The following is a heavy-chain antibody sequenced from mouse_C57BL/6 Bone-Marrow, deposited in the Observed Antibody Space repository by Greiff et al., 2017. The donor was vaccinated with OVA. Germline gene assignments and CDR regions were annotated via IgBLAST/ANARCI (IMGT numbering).Heavy chain of an antibody. J-gene: IGHJ1*03. CDR3: VRQYRGYFDV. CDR2: IRSKSNNYAT. Sequence: EVKVEESGGGLVQPKGSLKLSCAASGFSFNTYAMNWVRQAPGKGLEWVARIRSKSNNYATYYADSVKDRFTISRDDSESMLYLQMNNLKTEDTAMYYCVRQYRGYFDVWGTGTTVTVSS. V-gene: IGHV10-1*01. CDR1: GFSFNTYA.